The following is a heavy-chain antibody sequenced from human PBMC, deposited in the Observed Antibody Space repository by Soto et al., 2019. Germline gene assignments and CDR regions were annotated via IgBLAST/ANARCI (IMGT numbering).Heavy chain of an antibody. V-gene: IGHV3-48*03. CDR1: GFTFSSYE. CDR3: ASVDDGSGFTQLFDI. Sequence: GWSLGLSCAASGFTFSSYEMNWVRQAPGKGLEWVSYISSSGSTIYYAYSVKGRFTISRDNAKNSLYLQMNSLRAEDTAVYYCASVDDGSGFTQLFDIWGQGTMVTVSS. CDR2: ISSSGSTI. D-gene: IGHD3-22*01. J-gene: IGHJ3*02.